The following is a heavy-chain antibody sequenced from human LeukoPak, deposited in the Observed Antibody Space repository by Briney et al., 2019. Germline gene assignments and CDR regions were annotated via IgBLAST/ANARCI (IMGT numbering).Heavy chain of an antibody. CDR1: GFTFSSYA. CDR2: ISSNGGST. V-gene: IGHV3-64*01. Sequence: GGSLRLSCAASGFTFSSYAMHWVRQAPGKGLEYVSAISSNGGSTYYANPVKGRFTISRDNSKNTLCLQMGSLRAEDMAVYYCASMYYYDSSDAFDIWGQGTMVTVSS. J-gene: IGHJ3*02. D-gene: IGHD3-22*01. CDR3: ASMYYYDSSDAFDI.